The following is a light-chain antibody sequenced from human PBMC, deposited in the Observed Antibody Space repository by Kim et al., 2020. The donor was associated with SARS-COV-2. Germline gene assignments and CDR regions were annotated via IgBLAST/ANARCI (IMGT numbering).Light chain of an antibody. V-gene: IGLV3-9*01. Sequence: SYELTQLLSVSVALGQTARITWGGNIIGSKNVHWYQQKPGQAPVMVIYRDSNRPTGIPERFSGSNSGNTATLTMSRAQDGDEADYYCQVWDSSTAVFGGGTQLTVL. CDR2: RDS. J-gene: IGLJ3*02. CDR1: IIGSKN. CDR3: QVWDSSTAV.